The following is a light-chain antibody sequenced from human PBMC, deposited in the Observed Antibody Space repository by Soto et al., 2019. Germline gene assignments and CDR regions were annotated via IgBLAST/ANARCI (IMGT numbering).Light chain of an antibody. J-gene: IGKJ1*01. CDR3: QQSYSSPRT. V-gene: IGKV1-39*01. Sequence: DIQMTQSPSSLSASVGDRVTITCRTSQSVSNYLNWYQQKSGEAPKLLIYAASTLQTGVPSRFSGSGSGTDFTLTISSLQPEDFETYYCQQSYSSPRTFGQGTKVDIK. CDR2: AAS. CDR1: QSVSNY.